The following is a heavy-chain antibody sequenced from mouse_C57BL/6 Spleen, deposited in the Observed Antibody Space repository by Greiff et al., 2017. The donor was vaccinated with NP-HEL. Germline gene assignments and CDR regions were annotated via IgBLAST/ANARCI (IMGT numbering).Heavy chain of an antibody. V-gene: IGHV5-6*01. J-gene: IGHJ3*01. CDR2: ISSGGSYT. CDR3: ARDGSSFAWFAY. D-gene: IGHD1-1*01. CDR1: GFTFSSYG. Sequence: EVQLVESGGDLVKPGGSLKLSCAASGFTFSSYGMSWVRQTPDKRLEWVATISSGGSYTYYPDSVKGRFTISRDKAKNTLYLQMSSLKSEDTAMYYCARDGSSFAWFAYWGQGTLVTVSA.